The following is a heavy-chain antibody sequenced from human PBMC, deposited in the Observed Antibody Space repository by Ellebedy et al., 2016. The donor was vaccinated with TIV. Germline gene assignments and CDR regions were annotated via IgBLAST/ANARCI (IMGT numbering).Heavy chain of an antibody. V-gene: IGHV3-7*03. CDR1: GFMFWRRW. CDR2: IADDGREE. J-gene: IGHJ4*02. CDR3: ARRSTDLAFDS. Sequence: GESLKISCAASGFMFWRRWMSWVRQAPGKGLEWVANIADDGREENYVDSVRGRFTISRDNAKNLLSLHMNTLRAEDTAVYFCARRSTDLAFDSWGQGTLVTVAS. D-gene: IGHD2-8*02.